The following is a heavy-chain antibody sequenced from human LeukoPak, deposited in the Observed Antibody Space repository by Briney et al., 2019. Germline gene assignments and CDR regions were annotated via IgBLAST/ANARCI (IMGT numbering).Heavy chain of an antibody. CDR2: ITSSSSYI. CDR3: AREGSSNSDWFDP. V-gene: IGHV3-21*01. Sequence: GGSLRLSCAASGFTFSNYSMNWVRQAPGKGLEWVSSITSSSSYIYYADSVKGRFTISRDNAKNSLYLQMNSLRAEDTAVYYCAREGSSNSDWFDPWGQGTLVTVSS. J-gene: IGHJ5*02. CDR1: GFTFSNYS. D-gene: IGHD4-23*01.